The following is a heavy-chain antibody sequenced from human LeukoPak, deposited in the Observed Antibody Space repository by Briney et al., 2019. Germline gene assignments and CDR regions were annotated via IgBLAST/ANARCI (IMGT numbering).Heavy chain of an antibody. CDR2: ISAYNGNT. CDR3: ATDPTALRGGYGMDV. V-gene: IGHV1-18*01. J-gene: IGHJ6*02. Sequence: ASVKVSCKASGYTFTSYGISWVRQAPGQGLEWMGWISAYNGNTIYAQKFQGRVTMTEDTSTDTAFMELSSLRSEDTAVYYCATDPTALRGGYGMDVWGQGTTVTVSS. D-gene: IGHD4-23*01. CDR1: GYTFTSYG.